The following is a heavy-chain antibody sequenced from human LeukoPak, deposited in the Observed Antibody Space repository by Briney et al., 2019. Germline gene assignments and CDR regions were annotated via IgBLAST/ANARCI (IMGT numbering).Heavy chain of an antibody. J-gene: IGHJ4*02. CDR1: GYSFTSYC. CDR2: IDPTNSYT. V-gene: IGHV5-10-1*01. Sequence: GESLKISCKGSGYSFTSYCISWLRQMPAKGLEWTVRIDPTNSYTNYSPSLQGHVTISADKSISTAYLQWSSLKASDTAMYYCALRGGHWGQGTGDSVCS. CDR3: ALRGGH. D-gene: IGHD5-12*01.